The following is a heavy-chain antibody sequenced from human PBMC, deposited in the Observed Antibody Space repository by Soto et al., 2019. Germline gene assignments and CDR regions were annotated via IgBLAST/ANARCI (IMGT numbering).Heavy chain of an antibody. CDR1: GLSFSDYH. D-gene: IGHD3-16*01. CDR3: ASSRPGGIFHS. CDR2: ARNDPSRRTT. Sequence: QLVESGGGLVQPGGSLRLTCAASGLSFSDYHMDWVRQAPGKGLEWIGRARNDPSRRTTEHAASVRGRFTTSRDDSKNSLYLQMNSLKTEDTAMYYCASSRPGGIFHSCGQGTLVTVSS. V-gene: IGHV3-72*01. J-gene: IGHJ4*02.